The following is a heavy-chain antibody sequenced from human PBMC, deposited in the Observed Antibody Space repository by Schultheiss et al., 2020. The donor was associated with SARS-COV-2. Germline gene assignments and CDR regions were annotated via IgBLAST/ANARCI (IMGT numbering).Heavy chain of an antibody. CDR3: ARGAFSSSWYLYGMDV. CDR2: ISYDGSNK. V-gene: IGHV3-33*05. D-gene: IGHD6-13*01. Sequence: GGSLRLSCAASGFTFSSYGMHWVRQAPGKGLEWVAVISYDGSNKYYADSVKGRFTISRDNSKNTLYLQMNSLRAEDTAVYYCARGAFSSSWYLYGMDVWGQGTTVTVSS. J-gene: IGHJ6*02. CDR1: GFTFSSYG.